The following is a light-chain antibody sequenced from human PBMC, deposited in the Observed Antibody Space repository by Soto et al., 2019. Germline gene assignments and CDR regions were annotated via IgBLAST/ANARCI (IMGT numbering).Light chain of an antibody. CDR3: QQYDKYWT. J-gene: IGKJ1*01. CDR2: KAA. V-gene: IGKV1-5*03. Sequence: DIQMTQSPSTLSASVGDSVTITCRASQPISILLSWYQQKPGKAPKLLIYKAARLERGVPSRFSGNESGTEFTLTITSLQADDFATYYCQQYDKYWTFGQGTKVDIK. CDR1: QPISIL.